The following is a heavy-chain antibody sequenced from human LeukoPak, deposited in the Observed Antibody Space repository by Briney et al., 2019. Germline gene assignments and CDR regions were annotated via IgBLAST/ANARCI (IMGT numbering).Heavy chain of an antibody. V-gene: IGHV3-23*01. CDR3: AKEVVDNWNEVWFDP. Sequence: GGSLRLSCAASGFTVSSNYMSWVRQAPGKGLEWVSAISGSGGSTYYADSVKGRFTISRDNSKNTLYLQMNSLRAEDTAVYYCAKEVVDNWNEVWFDPWGQGTLVTVSS. CDR1: GFTVSSNY. D-gene: IGHD1-20*01. CDR2: ISGSGGST. J-gene: IGHJ5*02.